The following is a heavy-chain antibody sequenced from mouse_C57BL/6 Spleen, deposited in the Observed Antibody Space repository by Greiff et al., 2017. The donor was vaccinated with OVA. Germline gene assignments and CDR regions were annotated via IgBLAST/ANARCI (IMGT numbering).Heavy chain of an antibody. J-gene: IGHJ4*01. D-gene: IGHD2-12*01. CDR3: ARHYDFYYAMDY. Sequence: VKLMESGPGLVAPSQSLSITCTVSGFSLTSYGVHWVRQPPGKGLEWLVVIWSDGSTTYNSALKSRLSISKDNSKSQVFLKMNSLQTDDTAMYYCARHYDFYYAMDYWGQGTSVTVSS. CDR2: IWSDGST. CDR1: GFSLTSYG. V-gene: IGHV2-6-1*01.